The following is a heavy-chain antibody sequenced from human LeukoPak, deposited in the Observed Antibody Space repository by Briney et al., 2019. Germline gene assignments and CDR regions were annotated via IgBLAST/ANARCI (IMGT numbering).Heavy chain of an antibody. Sequence: VASVKVSCKASGYTFTSYDINWVRQATGQGLEWMGWINPNSGGTNYAQKFQGRVTMTRDTSISTAYMELSRLRSDDTAVYHCARDHSSGWTFDPWGQGTLVTVSS. CDR2: INPNSGGT. CDR3: ARDHSSGWTFDP. V-gene: IGHV1-2*02. J-gene: IGHJ5*02. CDR1: GYTFTSYD. D-gene: IGHD6-19*01.